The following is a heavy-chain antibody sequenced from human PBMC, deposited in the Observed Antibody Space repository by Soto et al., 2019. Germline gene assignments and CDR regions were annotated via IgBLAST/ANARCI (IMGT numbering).Heavy chain of an antibody. V-gene: IGHV4-30-2*01. CDR3: AAGGGLPRYY. CDR2: IYHSGST. Sequence: QLQVQESGSGLVKPSQTLSLTCAVSGGSISSGGYSWSRIRQPPGKGLEWIGYIYHSGSTYYNPSLKSRVTISVDRSKNQFSLKLSSVTAADTAVYYCAAGGGLPRYYWGQGTLVTVSS. J-gene: IGHJ4*02. D-gene: IGHD5-12*01. CDR1: GGSISSGGYS.